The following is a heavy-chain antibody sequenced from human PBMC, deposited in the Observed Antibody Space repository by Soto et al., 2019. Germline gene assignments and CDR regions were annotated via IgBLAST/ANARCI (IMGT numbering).Heavy chain of an antibody. CDR2: INPSGGRT. Sequence: VASVKVSCKSSGYTFINYYVHWVRQAPGQGLEWMGMINPSGGRTTYPQKFQGRVTMTRDTSTSTVYVELSSLRSDDTAVFYCAREKASTSLLTHYYYAMDAWGQGTTVTVSS. J-gene: IGHJ6*02. CDR1: GYTFINYY. CDR3: AREKASTSLLTHYYYAMDA. V-gene: IGHV1-46*01.